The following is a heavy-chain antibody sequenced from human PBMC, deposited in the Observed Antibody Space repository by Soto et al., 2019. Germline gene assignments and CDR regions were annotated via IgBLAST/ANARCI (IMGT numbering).Heavy chain of an antibody. D-gene: IGHD3-10*01. Sequence: QITLKESGPTLVKPTQTLPLPCTFSGFSLSTSGVGVGWIRQPPGKALEWLALIYWDDDKRYSPSRKTRLTITEDTSKNQVVITMTNMDTVDTATYYGAHSPEITMIRGVIIGGWFDPWGQGTLVTVSS. J-gene: IGHJ5*02. V-gene: IGHV2-5*02. CDR2: IYWDDDK. CDR1: GFSLSTSGVG. CDR3: AHSPEITMIRGVIIGGWFDP.